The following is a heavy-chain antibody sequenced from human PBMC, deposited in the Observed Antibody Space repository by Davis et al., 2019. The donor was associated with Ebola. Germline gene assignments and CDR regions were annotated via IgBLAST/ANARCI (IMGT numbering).Heavy chain of an antibody. CDR3: ARGVMETAIRYYYYGMDV. Sequence: SETLSLTCTVSGGSISSYYWNWIRQPPGMGLEWIGSIYYSGSTDYNPSLKTRISMSIDTSKNQFSLKVHSVTAADTAVYYCARGVMETAIRYYYYGMDVWGQGTTVTVSS. V-gene: IGHV4-59*01. J-gene: IGHJ6*02. CDR2: IYYSGST. D-gene: IGHD2-21*02. CDR1: GGSISSYY.